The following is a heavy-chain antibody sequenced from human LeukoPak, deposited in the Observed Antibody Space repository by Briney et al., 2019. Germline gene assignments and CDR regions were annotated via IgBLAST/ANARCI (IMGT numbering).Heavy chain of an antibody. CDR3: ARGTSWGHY. V-gene: IGHV1-2*02. D-gene: IGHD3-16*01. CDR2: VNPNRGDT. J-gene: IGHJ4*02. CDR1: GYTFNDYY. Sequence: ASVKVSYKPSGYTFNDYYIHWLRQAPGQGLEWMGWVNPNRGDTNYAQKFQGRVTMTTNTSISTAYMDLTRVTSGDTAVYYCARGTSWGHYWGQGTLLTVSS.